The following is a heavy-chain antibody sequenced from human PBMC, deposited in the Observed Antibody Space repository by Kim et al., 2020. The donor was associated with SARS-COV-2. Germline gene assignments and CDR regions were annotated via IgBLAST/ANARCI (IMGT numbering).Heavy chain of an antibody. CDR3: ARTEYCSSTSCYAQGEPFRHGMDV. V-gene: IGHV1-69*13. D-gene: IGHD2-2*01. CDR2: IIPIFGTA. CDR1: GGTFSSYA. J-gene: IGHJ6*02. Sequence: SVKVSCKASGGTFSSYAISWVRQAPGQGLEWMGGIIPIFGTANYAQKFQGRVTITADESTSTAYMELSSLRSEDTAVYYCARTEYCSSTSCYAQGEPFRHGMDVWGQGTTVTVSS.